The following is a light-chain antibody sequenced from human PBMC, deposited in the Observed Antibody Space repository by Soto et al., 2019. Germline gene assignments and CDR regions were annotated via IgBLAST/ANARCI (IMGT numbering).Light chain of an antibody. CDR3: QQSDTTPRT. V-gene: IGKV1-39*01. CDR2: AAS. J-gene: IGKJ2*01. Sequence: DIQMTQSPSSLAASVGDRVTITCRASQSISRYLNWYQQKPGKAPKLLIYAASSLLSGVPSRFSDSVSGTDFTLTINSLQTEDFATYYGQQSDTTPRTFGQGNKLESK. CDR1: QSISRY.